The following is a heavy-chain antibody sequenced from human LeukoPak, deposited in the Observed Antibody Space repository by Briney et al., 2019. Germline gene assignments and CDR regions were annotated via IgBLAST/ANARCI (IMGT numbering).Heavy chain of an antibody. Sequence: PGRSLRLSCAASGFTFSSYGMHWVRQAPGKGLEWVAVTSYDGSNKYYADAVKGRFTISRDNSKNTLYLQMNSLRAEDTAVYYCAKADGYNSYFDYWGQGTLVTVSS. D-gene: IGHD5-24*01. CDR1: GFTFSSYG. V-gene: IGHV3-30*18. CDR2: TSYDGSNK. J-gene: IGHJ4*02. CDR3: AKADGYNSYFDY.